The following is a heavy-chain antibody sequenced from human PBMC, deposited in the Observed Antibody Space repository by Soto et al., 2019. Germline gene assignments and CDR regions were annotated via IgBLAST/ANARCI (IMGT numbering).Heavy chain of an antibody. CDR3: ASQWLRRLAIDY. J-gene: IGHJ4*02. CDR1: GFTFSSYE. Sequence: EVQLVESGGGLVQPGGSLRLSCAASGFTFSSYEMNWVRQAPGKGLEWVSYISSSGSTIYYADSVKGRFTISRDNAKNSLYLPMNCLRARDTDVDYCASQWLRRLAIDYWGQGTLVTVSS. CDR2: ISSSGSTI. V-gene: IGHV3-48*03. D-gene: IGHD3-22*01.